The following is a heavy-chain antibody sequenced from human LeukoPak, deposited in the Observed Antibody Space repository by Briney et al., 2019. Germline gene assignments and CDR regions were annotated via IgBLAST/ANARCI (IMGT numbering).Heavy chain of an antibody. D-gene: IGHD1-26*01. CDR3: ARGRVGATSAFDI. Sequence: GGSLSLSCAASGFTFSSYAMHWVRQAPGKGLEYVSSIISSGGSTYYANSVKGRFTISRDNSKNPLFLQMGSLRAEDMAVYYCARGRVGATSAFDIWGQGTMVTVSS. V-gene: IGHV3-64*01. J-gene: IGHJ3*02. CDR1: GFTFSSYA. CDR2: IISSGGST.